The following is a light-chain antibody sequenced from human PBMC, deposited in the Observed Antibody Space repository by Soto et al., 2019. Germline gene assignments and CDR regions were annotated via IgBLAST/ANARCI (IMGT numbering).Light chain of an antibody. CDR2: DAS. V-gene: IGKV3-11*01. J-gene: IGKJ5*01. CDR3: QQRSNWSIT. Sequence: EIVLTQSPATLSLSPGESATLSCRATRSVSSYLAWYQQKPGQAPRLLIYDASSRPTDIPARFSGSGSGTDFTLTISSLEPEDFALYYCQQRSNWSITFGQGTRLEIK. CDR1: RSVSSY.